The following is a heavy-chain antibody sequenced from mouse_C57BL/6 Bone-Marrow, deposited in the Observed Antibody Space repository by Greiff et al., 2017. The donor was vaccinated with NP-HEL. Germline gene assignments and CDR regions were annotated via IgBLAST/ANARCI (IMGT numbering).Heavy chain of an antibody. V-gene: IGHV1-64*01. J-gene: IGHJ4*01. CDR3: AREGKAYAMDY. D-gene: IGHD1-3*01. Sequence: QVQLKQPGAELVKPGASVKLSCKASGYTFTSYWMHWVKQRPGQGLEWIGMIHPNSGSTNYNEKFKSKATLTVDKSSSTAYMQLSSLTSEDSAVYYCAREGKAYAMDYWGQGTSVTVSS. CDR2: IHPNSGST. CDR1: GYTFTSYW.